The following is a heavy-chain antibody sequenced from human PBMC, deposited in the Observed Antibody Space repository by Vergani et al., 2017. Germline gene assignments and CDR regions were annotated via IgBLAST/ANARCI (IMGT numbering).Heavy chain of an antibody. CDR2: VDPEDGET. V-gene: IGHV1-69-2*01. Sequence: EVQLVQSGAEVKKPGATMKISCKVSGYTFTDHYMHWVKQAPGKGLEWMGLVDPEDGETIYAEKFKGRVTRAADTSTDTAHLELSSLGSEDTAVYYCATPQTVTTGGMEVWGQGTTVIVSS. D-gene: IGHD4-17*01. J-gene: IGHJ6*02. CDR1: GYTFTDHY. CDR3: ATPQTVTTGGMEV.